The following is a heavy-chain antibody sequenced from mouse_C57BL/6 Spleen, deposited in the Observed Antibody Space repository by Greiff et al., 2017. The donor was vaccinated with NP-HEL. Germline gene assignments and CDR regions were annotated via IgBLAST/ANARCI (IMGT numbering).Heavy chain of an antibody. D-gene: IGHD2-4*01. J-gene: IGHJ1*03. CDR2: IWGDGST. CDR3: AKRTYDYGGYWYFDV. Sequence: VHLVESGPGLVAPSQSLSITCTVSGFSLTSYGVSWVRQPPGTGLEWLGVIWGDGSTNYHSALISRLSISKDNSKSQVFLKLKSLQTDDTATYYCAKRTYDYGGYWYFDVWGTGTTVTVSS. CDR1: GFSLTSYG. V-gene: IGHV2-3*01.